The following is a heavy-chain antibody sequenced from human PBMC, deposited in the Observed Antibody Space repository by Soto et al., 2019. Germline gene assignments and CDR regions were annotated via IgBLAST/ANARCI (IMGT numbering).Heavy chain of an antibody. CDR2: INHSGST. D-gene: IGHD3-10*01. V-gene: IGHV4-34*01. CDR1: GGSLSGYY. CDR3: ARVKEYYYGSMDDWFDP. Sequence: PSETLSLTCAVYGGSLSGYYWSWIRQSPGKGLEWIGQINHSGSTYYNPSLKSRVTISVDTSKNQFSLKLSSVTAADTAVYYCARVKEYYYGSMDDWFDPWGQGTLVTVSS. J-gene: IGHJ5*02.